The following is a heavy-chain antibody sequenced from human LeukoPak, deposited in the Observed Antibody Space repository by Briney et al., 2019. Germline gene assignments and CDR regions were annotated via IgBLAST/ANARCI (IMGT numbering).Heavy chain of an antibody. D-gene: IGHD6-13*01. CDR1: GGSISTYY. Sequence: SETLSLTCTVSGGSISTYYWTWFRQPAGNGLEWIGYIYHSGSTNYNPSLKSRVTISVDTSKNQLSLKLNSVTAADTAVYYCARTGSWYYYFDYWGQGTLVTVSS. V-gene: IGHV4-59*01. CDR2: IYHSGST. J-gene: IGHJ4*02. CDR3: ARTGSWYYYFDY.